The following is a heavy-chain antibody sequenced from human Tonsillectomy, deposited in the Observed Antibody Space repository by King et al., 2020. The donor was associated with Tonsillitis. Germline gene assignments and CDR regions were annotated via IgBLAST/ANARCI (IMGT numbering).Heavy chain of an antibody. J-gene: IGHJ4*02. Sequence: VQLVESGGGFIQPGGSLRLSCAASGFAFSSYAMSWVRQAPGKGLEWVSVIYSASTSTYYADSVKGRFTISRDNSRNTLYLQMYSLRVDDTAVYYCAKEGLIAADGENPLFDSWGQGTLVTVSS. CDR3: AKEGLIAADGENPLFDS. D-gene: IGHD6-13*01. V-gene: IGHV3-23*03. CDR1: GFAFSSYA. CDR2: IYSASTST.